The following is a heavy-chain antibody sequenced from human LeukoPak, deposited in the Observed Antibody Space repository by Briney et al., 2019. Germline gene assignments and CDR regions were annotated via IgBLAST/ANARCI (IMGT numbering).Heavy chain of an antibody. D-gene: IGHD3-10*01. CDR2: IYSGGST. CDR1: GFTVSSNY. Sequence: GGSLRLSCAASGFTVSSNYMSWVRQAPGRGLEWVSVIYSGGSTYYADSVKGRFTISRVNSKNTLFLQMNSLRAGDTAVYYCARGTVTMVDYWGQGTLVTVSS. V-gene: IGHV3-66*01. CDR3: ARGTVTMVDY. J-gene: IGHJ4*02.